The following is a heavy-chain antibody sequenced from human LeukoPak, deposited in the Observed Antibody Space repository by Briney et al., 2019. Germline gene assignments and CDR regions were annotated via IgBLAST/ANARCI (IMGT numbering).Heavy chain of an antibody. J-gene: IGHJ4*02. CDR1: VFTFCSYA. CDR3: AREGMERDLRYAVTAFDY. Sequence: SGGSLRLSCAASVFTFCSYAMHWVRQAPGKGLEWVADISYDGSNKYYADSVKGRFTISRDNAKNSLYLQMNSLRAEDTAVYYCAREGMERDLRYAVTAFDYWGQGTLVTVSS. D-gene: IGHD1-1*01. V-gene: IGHV3-30*04. CDR2: ISYDGSNK.